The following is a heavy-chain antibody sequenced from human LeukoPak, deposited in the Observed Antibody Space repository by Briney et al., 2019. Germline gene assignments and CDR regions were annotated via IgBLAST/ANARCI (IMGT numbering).Heavy chain of an antibody. J-gene: IGHJ4*02. D-gene: IGHD3-22*01. V-gene: IGHV4-39*01. CDR1: GGSLSSSSYY. CDR3: ARVWYCYDSRGHYYPYYFDY. Sequence: SETLSLTCTVSGGSLSSSSYYWGWIRQPPGKGLEWIGSIYYSGTTYYNPSLKSRVTISVDTSKNRFSLKLSSVTAADTAVYYCARVWYCYDSRGHYYPYYFDYWGQGTLVTVSS. CDR2: IYYSGTT.